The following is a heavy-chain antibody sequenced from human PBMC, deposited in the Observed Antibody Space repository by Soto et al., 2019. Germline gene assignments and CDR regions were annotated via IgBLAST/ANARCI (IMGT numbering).Heavy chain of an antibody. Sequence: QEQLVPSGAEVKKPGSSVKVSCKASGGLFSSYPISWVRQVPGQGLEWMGGIIPVFQTAYYTQRFQGRVTITADESTNTAYVELSCLRSEDTAIYYCARGGSGYTWFNEFWGQGTLVTVSA. CDR3: ARGGSGYTWFNEF. J-gene: IGHJ4*02. V-gene: IGHV1-69*01. D-gene: IGHD3-22*01. CDR1: GGLFSSYP. CDR2: IIPVFQTA.